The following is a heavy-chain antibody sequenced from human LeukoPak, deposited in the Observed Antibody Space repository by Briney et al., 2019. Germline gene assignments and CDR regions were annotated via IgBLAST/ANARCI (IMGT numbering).Heavy chain of an antibody. CDR3: ATDTKGYSSGWYVGVFDY. J-gene: IGHJ4*02. V-gene: IGHV3-15*07. Sequence: AGGSLRLSCAASGFTVSSNYMNWVRQAPGKGLEWVGRIKSKTDGGTTDYAAPVKGRFTISRDDSKNTLSLQMNSLKTEDTAVYYCATDTKGYSSGWYVGVFDYWGQGTLVAVSS. CDR1: GFTVSSNY. CDR2: IKSKTDGGTT. D-gene: IGHD6-19*01.